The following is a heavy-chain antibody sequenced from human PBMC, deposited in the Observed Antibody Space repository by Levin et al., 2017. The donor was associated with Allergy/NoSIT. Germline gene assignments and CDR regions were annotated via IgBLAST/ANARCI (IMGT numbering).Heavy chain of an antibody. J-gene: IGHJ4*02. CDR3: ARRDGTCSIGSCYRLDY. Sequence: SETLSLTCTVSDGSISSNAYYWAWIRQPPGKGLEWIGGIYSSGNTYYSRSLKGRVTISVDPSKSQLSLKPNSVTTADTALYYCARRDGTCSIGSCYRLDYWGQGTLVTVSS. V-gene: IGHV4-39*01. CDR1: DGSISSNAYY. D-gene: IGHD2/OR15-2a*01. CDR2: IYSSGNT.